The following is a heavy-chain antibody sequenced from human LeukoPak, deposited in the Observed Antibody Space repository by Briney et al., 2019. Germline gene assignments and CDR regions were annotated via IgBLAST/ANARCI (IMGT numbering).Heavy chain of an antibody. CDR1: GGTFSSYA. Sequence: SVKVSCKASGGTFSSYAISWVRQAPGQGLEWMGGIIPIFGTSNYAQKFQGRVTITADESTSTAYMELSSLRSEDTAVYYCAKDVDTAMASPYYYYMDVWGKGTTVTVSS. D-gene: IGHD5-18*01. V-gene: IGHV1-69*13. CDR3: AKDVDTAMASPYYYYMDV. J-gene: IGHJ6*03. CDR2: IIPIFGTS.